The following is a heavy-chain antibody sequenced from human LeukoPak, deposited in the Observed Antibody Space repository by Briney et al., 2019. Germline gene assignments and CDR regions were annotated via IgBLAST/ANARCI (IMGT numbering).Heavy chain of an antibody. CDR1: GGSFSGYY. CDR2: INHSGST. J-gene: IGHJ4*02. CDR3: ATYDSSGYYHDY. Sequence: SETLSLTCAVYGGSFSGYYWSWIRQPPGKGLEWIGEINHSGSTNYNPSLKSRVTISVGTSKNQFSLKLSSVTAADTAVYYCATYDSSGYYHDYWGQGTLVTVSS. D-gene: IGHD3-22*01. V-gene: IGHV4-34*01.